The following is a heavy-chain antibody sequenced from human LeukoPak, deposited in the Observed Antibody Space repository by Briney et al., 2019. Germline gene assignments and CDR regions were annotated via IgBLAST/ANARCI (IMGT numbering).Heavy chain of an antibody. D-gene: IGHD3-22*01. CDR2: ISGSGGST. J-gene: IGHJ3*02. CDR1: GFTFSSYA. Sequence: GGSLRLSCAASGFTFSSYAMSWVRQAPGKGLEWVSAISGSGGSTYYADSVKGWFTISRDNSKNTLYLQMNSLRAEDTAVYYCAKDPYYDSSGWYAFDIWGQGTMVTVSS. CDR3: AKDPYYDSSGWYAFDI. V-gene: IGHV3-23*01.